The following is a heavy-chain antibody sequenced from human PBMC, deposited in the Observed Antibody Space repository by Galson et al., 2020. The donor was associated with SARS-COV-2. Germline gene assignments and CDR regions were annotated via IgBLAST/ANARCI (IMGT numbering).Heavy chain of an antibody. Sequence: SQILSLTCAISGDSVSGNSVAWNWIRRSPSRGLEWLGRTYYSSQWYNEYAEALKSRLIINPDTSKNQFSLHLSAVTSEDTAVYYCARGTEGRGVIDYFDYWGQGTLVTVSS. CDR1: GDSVSGNSVA. CDR3: ARGTEGRGVIDYFDY. J-gene: IGHJ4*02. D-gene: IGHD3-16*02. CDR2: TYYSSQWYN. V-gene: IGHV6-1*01.